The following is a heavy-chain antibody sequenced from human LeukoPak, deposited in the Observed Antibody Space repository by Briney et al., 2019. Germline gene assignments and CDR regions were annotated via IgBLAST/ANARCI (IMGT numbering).Heavy chain of an antibody. CDR2: INHSGST. D-gene: IGHD3-10*01. CDR1: GGSFSGYY. V-gene: IGHV4-34*01. J-gene: IGHJ4*02. Sequence: SETLSLTCAVYGGSFSGYYWSWIRQPPGKGREWIGEINHSGSTNYNPSLKSRVTISVDTSKNQFSLKLSSVTAADTAVYYCARGYVFGSGSQNRYYFDYWGQGTLVTVSS. CDR3: ARGYVFGSGSQNRYYFDY.